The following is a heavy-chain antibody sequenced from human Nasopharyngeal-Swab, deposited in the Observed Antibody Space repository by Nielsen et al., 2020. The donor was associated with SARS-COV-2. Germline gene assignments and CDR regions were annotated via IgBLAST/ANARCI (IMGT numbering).Heavy chain of an antibody. Sequence: GESLKISCAASGFTFNIYTMNWVRQAPGKGPEWVSAISSTGDYIYYAASVKGRFTISRDNAKNSLYLQMDNLRAEDTAVYYCARNTPAMFAYWGRGTLVTVSS. J-gene: IGHJ4*02. D-gene: IGHD2-2*02. CDR1: GFTFNIYT. CDR3: ARNTPAMFAY. V-gene: IGHV3-21*01. CDR2: ISSTGDYI.